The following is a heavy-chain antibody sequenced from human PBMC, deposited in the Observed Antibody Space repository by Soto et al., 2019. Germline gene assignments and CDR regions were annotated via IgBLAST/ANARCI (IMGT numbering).Heavy chain of an antibody. CDR1: GDSISGGASF. Sequence: SETLSLTCTVSGDSISGGASFWGWIRQPPGKGLEWIANVYYSGSSYYNPSLKSRLTISVDTTKNQFSLQLKSMTAADTAVYYCAKVSCTSSTCYLPGWFDPWGQGTLVTVSS. CDR2: VYYSGSS. J-gene: IGHJ5*02. V-gene: IGHV4-31*02. D-gene: IGHD2-2*01. CDR3: AKVSCTSSTCYLPGWFDP.